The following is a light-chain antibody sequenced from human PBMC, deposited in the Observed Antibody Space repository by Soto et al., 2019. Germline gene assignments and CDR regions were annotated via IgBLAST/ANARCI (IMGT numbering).Light chain of an antibody. CDR1: QSVSSNY. Sequence: EIVLTQSPGTLSLSPGERAALSCRASQSVSSNYLAWYQQRPGQAPRLLIYGASSRATGIPDRFSGSGSGTDFTLTISRLESEDFAVYYCQQYGNSPQTFGQGTKVDIK. CDR2: GAS. CDR3: QQYGNSPQT. V-gene: IGKV3-20*01. J-gene: IGKJ1*01.